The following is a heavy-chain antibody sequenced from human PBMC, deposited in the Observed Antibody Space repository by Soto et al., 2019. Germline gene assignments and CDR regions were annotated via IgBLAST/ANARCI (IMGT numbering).Heavy chain of an antibody. CDR2: INPSGGST. J-gene: IGHJ4*02. Sequence: ASVKVSCKASGYTFTGYYIYWVRQAPGEGLQWMGWINPSGGSTSYAQKFQGRVTMTRDTSTSTVYMELSSLRSEDTAVYYCAREHYDILTGYLGYWGQGTLVTVSS. D-gene: IGHD3-9*01. CDR3: AREHYDILTGYLGY. CDR1: GYTFTGYY. V-gene: IGHV1-46*01.